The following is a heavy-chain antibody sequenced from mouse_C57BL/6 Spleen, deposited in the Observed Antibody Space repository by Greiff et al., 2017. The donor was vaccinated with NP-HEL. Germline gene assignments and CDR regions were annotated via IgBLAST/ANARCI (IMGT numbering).Heavy chain of an antibody. D-gene: IGHD2-5*01. V-gene: IGHV5-4*01. Sequence: EVQVVESGGGLVKPGGSLKLSCAASGFTFSSYAMSWVRQTPEKRLEWVATISDGGSYTYYPDNVKGRFTISRDNAKNNLYLQMSHLKSEDTAMYYCARERDYYSNLYWYFDVWGTGTTVTVSS. J-gene: IGHJ1*03. CDR2: ISDGGSYT. CDR3: ARERDYYSNLYWYFDV. CDR1: GFTFSSYA.